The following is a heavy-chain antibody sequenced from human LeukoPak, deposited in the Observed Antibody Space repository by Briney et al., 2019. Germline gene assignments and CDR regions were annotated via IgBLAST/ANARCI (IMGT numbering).Heavy chain of an antibody. Sequence: ASVKVSCKVSGYTFTGHYMHWVRQAPGQGLEWMGWINPNNGGTNYAQKFQGRVTMTRDTAISIAYMELSRLRSDDTAVYYCARGSAIVSLDPWGQGTLVTVSS. CDR2: INPNNGGT. D-gene: IGHD5-18*01. CDR1: GYTFTGHY. CDR3: ARGSAIVSLDP. V-gene: IGHV1-2*02. J-gene: IGHJ5*02.